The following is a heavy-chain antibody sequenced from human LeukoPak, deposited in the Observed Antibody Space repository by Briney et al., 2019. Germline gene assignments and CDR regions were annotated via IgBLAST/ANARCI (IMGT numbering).Heavy chain of an antibody. J-gene: IGHJ6*03. V-gene: IGHV6-1*01. CDR3: ARDRQVGATRSTSYYYYMDV. Sequence: SQTLSLTCAISGDSVSSNSAAWNWIRQSPSRGLEWLGRTYYRSKWYNDYAVAVKSRITINPDTSKNQFSLQLNSVTPEDTAVYYCARDRQVGATRSTSYYYYMDVWGKGTTVTVSS. D-gene: IGHD1-26*01. CDR2: TYYRSKWYN. CDR1: GDSVSSNSAA.